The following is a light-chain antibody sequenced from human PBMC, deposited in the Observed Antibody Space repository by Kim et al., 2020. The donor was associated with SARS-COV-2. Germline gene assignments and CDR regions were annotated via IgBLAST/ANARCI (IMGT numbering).Light chain of an antibody. CDR3: QQYGSSPRT. CDR1: PSVSSSY. J-gene: IGKJ2*01. V-gene: IGKV3-20*01. CDR2: GAS. Sequence: WAPGERATLSCRASPSVSSSYLAWYQQKPGQAPRLLIYGASSRATGIPDRFSGSGSGTDFTLTISRLEPEDFAVYYCQQYGSSPRTFGQGTKLEI.